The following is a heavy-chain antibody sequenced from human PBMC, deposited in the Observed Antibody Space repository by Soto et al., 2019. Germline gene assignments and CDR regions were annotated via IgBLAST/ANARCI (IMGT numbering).Heavy chain of an antibody. V-gene: IGHV4-39*01. J-gene: IGHJ6*02. CDR2: FYYSEST. CDR3: ARGLSDCSSTSCYEDYYYYGMDV. D-gene: IGHD2-2*01. CDR1: GGSISSSSFY. Sequence: SETLSLTCAVSGGSISSSSFYWGWIRQPPGKGLEWIGSFYYSESTYYNPSLKSRVIISVDTSKNQFSLKLSSVTAADTAVYYCARGLSDCSSTSCYEDYYYYGMDVWGQGTTVTAP.